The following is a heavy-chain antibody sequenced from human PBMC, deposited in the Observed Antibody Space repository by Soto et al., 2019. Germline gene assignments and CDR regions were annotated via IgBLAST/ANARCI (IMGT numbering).Heavy chain of an antibody. CDR2: IDWENDR. CDR1: GFSLSISGVS. Sequence: QITLKESGPTLVKPSETLTLTCSFSGFSLSISGVSVAWIRQSPGGALEWHALIDWENDRRYNPSLQSRLIISMDTSKNQVAITMTNAYPVDTGTYSCAHRGSEGRYGRGWFDSWGQGTLVIVSS. V-gene: IGHV2-5*02. D-gene: IGHD4-17*01. CDR3: AHRGSEGRYGRGWFDS. J-gene: IGHJ5*01.